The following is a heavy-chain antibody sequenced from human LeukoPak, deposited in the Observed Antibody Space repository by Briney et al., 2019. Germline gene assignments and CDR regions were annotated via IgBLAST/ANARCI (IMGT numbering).Heavy chain of an antibody. V-gene: IGHV3-21*01. J-gene: IGHJ6*03. CDR1: GFTFSSYA. CDR2: ISSSSSYI. Sequence: GGPLRLSCEASGFTFSSYAMSWVRLAPGKGLEWVSSISSSSSYIYYADSVKGRFTISRDNAKNSLYLQMNSLRAEDTAVYYCARDQVVVAASEEYYYYYMDVWGKGTTVTVSS. D-gene: IGHD2-15*01. CDR3: ARDQVVVAASEEYYYYYMDV.